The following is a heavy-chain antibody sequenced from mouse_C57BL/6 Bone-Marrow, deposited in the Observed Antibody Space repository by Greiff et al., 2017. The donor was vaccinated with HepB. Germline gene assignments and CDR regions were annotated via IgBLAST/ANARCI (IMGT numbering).Heavy chain of an antibody. CDR1: GYSITSDY. CDR2: ISYSGST. D-gene: IGHD1-1*01. J-gene: IGHJ1*03. V-gene: IGHV3-8*01. Sequence: DVHLVESGPGLAKPSQTLSLTCSVTGYSITSDYWNWIRKFPGNKLEYMGYISYSGSTYYNPSLKSRISITRDTSKNQYYLQLNSVTTEDTATYYCARVRLKRLLRSLYFDVWGTGTTVTVSS. CDR3: ARVRLKRLLRSLYFDV.